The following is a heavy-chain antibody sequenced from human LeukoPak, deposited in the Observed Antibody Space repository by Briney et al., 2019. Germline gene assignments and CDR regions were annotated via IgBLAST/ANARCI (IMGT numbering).Heavy chain of an antibody. CDR2: IYYSGST. CDR1: GGSFSAYY. CDR3: ARSSTIHGHFDY. J-gene: IGHJ4*02. V-gene: IGHV4-39*01. D-gene: IGHD5-18*01. Sequence: SETLSLTCAVYGGSFSAYYWGWIRQPPGKGLEWIGSIYYSGSTYYTPSLKSRVTISVDTSKNQFSLKLSSVTAADTAVYYCARSSTIHGHFDYWGQGTLVTVSS.